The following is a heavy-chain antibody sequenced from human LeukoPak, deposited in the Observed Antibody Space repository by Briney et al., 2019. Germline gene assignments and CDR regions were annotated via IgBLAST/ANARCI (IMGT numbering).Heavy chain of an antibody. CDR1: GFTFSSYS. D-gene: IGHD3-10*01. CDR3: ARDNRGRPLDY. Sequence: MSGGSLRLSGAASGFTFSSYSMNWVRQAPGKGLEWVSSISSSSSYIYYADSVKGRFTISRDNAKNSLYLQMNSLRAEDTAVYYCARDNRGRPLDYWGQGTLVTVSS. J-gene: IGHJ4*02. V-gene: IGHV3-21*01. CDR2: ISSSSSYI.